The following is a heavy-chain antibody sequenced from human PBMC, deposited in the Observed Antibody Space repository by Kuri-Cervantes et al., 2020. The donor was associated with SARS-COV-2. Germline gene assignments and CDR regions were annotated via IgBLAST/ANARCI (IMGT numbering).Heavy chain of an antibody. J-gene: IGHJ4*02. V-gene: IGHV3-30*03. D-gene: IGHD4/OR15-4a*01. CDR3: AXXRILHLTMXXASSNFDS. CDR2: ISYDGSLT. Sequence: GESLKISCAASXFNFNNYGMNRVRQAPGKGLEWXAAISYDGSLTXYADSVKGRFTISKDNSKTTLYXQMNSLKIEDTAVYSCAXXRILHLTMXXASSNFDSWGRGTLVTVSS. CDR1: XFNFNNYG.